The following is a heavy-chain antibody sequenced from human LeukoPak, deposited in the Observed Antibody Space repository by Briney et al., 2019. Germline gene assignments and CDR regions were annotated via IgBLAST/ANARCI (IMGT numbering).Heavy chain of an antibody. Sequence: SETLCLTCDVSGGSIRSYYGGCVRQPAGKGREGIWRIYTTGTTNFNPSVKSRITMSVEQSKHQFPLILTSVTAADTAVYFCARQAYTAAYYFLDFWSPGTLVTVSS. D-gene: IGHD2/OR15-2a*01. V-gene: IGHV4-4*07. CDR1: GGSIRSYY. CDR2: IYTTGTT. J-gene: IGHJ4*02. CDR3: ARQAYTAAYYFLDF.